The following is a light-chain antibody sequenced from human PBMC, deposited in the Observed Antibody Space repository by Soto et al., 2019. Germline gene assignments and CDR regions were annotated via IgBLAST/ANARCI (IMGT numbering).Light chain of an antibody. J-gene: IGKJ5*01. V-gene: IGKV3-11*01. CDR2: DAS. CDR1: QSVSSY. Sequence: EIVLTQSAATLSLSPGERATLSCRASQSVSSYLAWYQQKPGQAPRLLIYDASNRATGIPARFSGSGSGTEFTLTISSLEPADFAVYYCQQRSNWPLTFGQGTRLEIK. CDR3: QQRSNWPLT.